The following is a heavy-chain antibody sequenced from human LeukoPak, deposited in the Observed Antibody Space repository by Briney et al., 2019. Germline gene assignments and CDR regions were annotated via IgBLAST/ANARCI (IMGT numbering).Heavy chain of an antibody. V-gene: IGHV4-34*01. J-gene: IGHJ6*03. CDR2: NNHSGST. CDR1: GGSFSGYY. Sequence: SETLSLTCAVYGGSFSGYYWSWIRQPPGKGLEWIGENNHSGSTNYNPSLKSRVTISVDTSKNQFSLKLSSVTAADTAVYYCARVARYSYLGTTGYYYMDVWGKGTTVTVSS. CDR3: ARVARYSYLGTTGYYYMDV. D-gene: IGHD1-26*01.